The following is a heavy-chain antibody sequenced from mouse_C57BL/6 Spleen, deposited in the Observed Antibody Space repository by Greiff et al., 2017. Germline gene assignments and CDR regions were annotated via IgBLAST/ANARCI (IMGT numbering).Heavy chain of an antibody. D-gene: IGHD2-4*01. V-gene: IGHV5-4*01. CDR1: GFTFSSYA. J-gene: IGHJ2*01. CDR3: ARDMSTTGGVYFDY. Sequence: EVMLVESGGGLVKPGGSLKLSCAASGFTFSSYAMSWVRQTPEKRLEWVATISDGGSYTYYPDNVKGRFTISRDNAKNNLYLQMSHLKSEDTAMYYCARDMSTTGGVYFDYWGQGTTLTVSS. CDR2: ISDGGSYT.